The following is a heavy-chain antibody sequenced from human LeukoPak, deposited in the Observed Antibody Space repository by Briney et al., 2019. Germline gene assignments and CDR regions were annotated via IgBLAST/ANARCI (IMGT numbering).Heavy chain of an antibody. CDR2: INPNSGGT. D-gene: IGHD6-6*01. CDR3: ARVGGSSSSLFDY. Sequence: GASVKVSCKASGYTFTGYYMHWVRQAPGQGLEWMGWINPNSGGTNYAQKFQGRVTMTRDTSISTAYMELSRLRSDDTAVYYCARVGGSSSSLFDYWGQGTLVTVSS. V-gene: IGHV1-2*02. CDR1: GYTFTGYY. J-gene: IGHJ4*02.